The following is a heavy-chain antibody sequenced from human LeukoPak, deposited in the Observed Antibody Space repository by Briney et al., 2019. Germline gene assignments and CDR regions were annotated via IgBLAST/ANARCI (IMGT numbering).Heavy chain of an antibody. J-gene: IGHJ4*02. CDR3: ARHLSGITGYTYGRGIDY. CDR1: GFTFSSHW. CDR2: IKKDGSEK. V-gene: IGHV3-7*01. D-gene: IGHD5-18*01. Sequence: GGSLRLSCAASGFTFSSHWMSWVRQAPGKGLEWVANIKKDGSEKYYVDAVKGRFTISRDNAKTSLYLQMNSLRAEDTAVYYCARHLSGITGYTYGRGIDYWGQGTLLTVSS.